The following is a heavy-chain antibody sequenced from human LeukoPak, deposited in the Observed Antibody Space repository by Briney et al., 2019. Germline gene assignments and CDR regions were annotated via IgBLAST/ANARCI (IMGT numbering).Heavy chain of an antibody. V-gene: IGHV4-59*01. CDR1: GGSISSYY. Sequence: SETLSLTCTVSGGSISSYYWSWIRQPPGKGLEWIGYIHYSGSTNYNPSLKSRVTISVDTSKNQFSLKLSSVTAADTAVYYCARAGYSGYDFWGYNWFDPWGQGTLVTVSS. D-gene: IGHD5-12*01. CDR2: IHYSGST. CDR3: ARAGYSGYDFWGYNWFDP. J-gene: IGHJ5*02.